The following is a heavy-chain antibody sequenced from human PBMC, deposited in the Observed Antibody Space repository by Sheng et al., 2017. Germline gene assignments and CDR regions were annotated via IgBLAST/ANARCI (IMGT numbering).Heavy chain of an antibody. CDR1: GYSISSGYY. CDR2: IYQTGST. J-gene: IGHJ5*02. D-gene: IGHD6-13*01. Sequence: QVQLQESGPGLVKPSETLSLTCSVSGYSISSGYYWGWIRQPPGKGLEWIGSIYQTGSTYFNPSLRSRVTISLDTSQNQFSLKLSSVTAADTAVYYCARDRGIAAADDLNWFDPWGQGTLGHRLL. V-gene: IGHV4-38-2*02. CDR3: ARDRGIAAADDLNWFDP.